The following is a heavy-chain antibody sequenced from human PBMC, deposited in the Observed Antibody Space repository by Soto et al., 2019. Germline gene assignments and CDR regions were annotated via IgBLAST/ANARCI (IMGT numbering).Heavy chain of an antibody. CDR3: ARLNYDFLTGYYSDFDY. CDR1: GGSISSSSYY. D-gene: IGHD3-9*01. Sequence: SETLSLTCTVSGGSISSSSYYWGWIRQPPGKGLEWIGSIYYSGSTYYNPSLKSRVTISVDTSKNQFSLKLSSVTAADTAVYYCARLNYDFLTGYYSDFDYWGQGTLVTVSS. CDR2: IYYSGST. V-gene: IGHV4-39*01. J-gene: IGHJ4*02.